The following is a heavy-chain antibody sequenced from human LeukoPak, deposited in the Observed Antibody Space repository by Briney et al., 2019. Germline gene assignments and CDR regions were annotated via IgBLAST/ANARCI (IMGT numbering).Heavy chain of an antibody. J-gene: IGHJ4*02. CDR3: AGSLKFITMIPHY. V-gene: IGHV1-69*13. D-gene: IGHD3-22*01. Sequence: SVKVSCKASGGTFSSYAISWVRQVPGQGLEWMGGIIPIFGTANYAQKFQGRVTITADESTSTAYMELSSLRSEDTAVFYCAGSLKFITMIPHYWGQGTLVTVSS. CDR2: IIPIFGTA. CDR1: GGTFSSYA.